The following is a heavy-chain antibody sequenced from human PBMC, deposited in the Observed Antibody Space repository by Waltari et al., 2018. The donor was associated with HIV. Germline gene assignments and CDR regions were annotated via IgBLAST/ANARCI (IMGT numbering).Heavy chain of an antibody. D-gene: IGHD3-22*01. CDR2: INHSGST. V-gene: IGHV4-34*01. CDR3: ARRILDYYYDSNWYFDL. Sequence: QVQLQQWGAGLLKPSETLSLTCAVYGGSFSGYYWSWIRQPPGKGLEWIGEINHSGSTNYNPSLNSRVTISVDTSKNQFSLKLSSVTAADTAVYYCARRILDYYYDSNWYFDLWGRGTLVTVSS. CDR1: GGSFSGYY. J-gene: IGHJ2*01.